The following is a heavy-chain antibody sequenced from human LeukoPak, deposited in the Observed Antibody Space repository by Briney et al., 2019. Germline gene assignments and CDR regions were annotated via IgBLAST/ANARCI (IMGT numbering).Heavy chain of an antibody. CDR3: ARGADAFDM. V-gene: IGHV4-59*01. J-gene: IGHJ3*02. CDR1: GGSINTYY. Sequence: SETLSLTCTVSGGSINTYYWSWLRQPPGKGLEWLGYIYYTGSTNYDPSLKSRVTISVDTSRNQFSLKLTSVTAADTAVYYCARGADAFDMWGQGTMVIVSS. CDR2: IYYTGST.